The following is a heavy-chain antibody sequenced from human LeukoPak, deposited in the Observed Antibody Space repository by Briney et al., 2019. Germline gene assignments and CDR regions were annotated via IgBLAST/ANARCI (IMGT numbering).Heavy chain of an antibody. D-gene: IGHD6-19*01. V-gene: IGHV1-24*01. CDR3: ATRGPILSNRLGKQWLAKDPYYFDY. J-gene: IGHJ4*02. CDR2: FDPEDGET. CDR1: GYTLTELS. Sequence: VASVKVSCKVSGYTLTELSMHWVRQAPGKGLEWMGGFDPEDGETIYAQKFQGRVTMTEDTSTDTAYMELSSLRSEDTAVYYCATRGPILSNRLGKQWLAKDPYYFDYWGQGTLVTVSS.